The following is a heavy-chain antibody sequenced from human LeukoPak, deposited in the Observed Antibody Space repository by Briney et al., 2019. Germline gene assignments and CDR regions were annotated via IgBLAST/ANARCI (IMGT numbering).Heavy chain of an antibody. CDR1: GFMLDDYG. V-gene: IGHV3-20*04. CDR3: ARDYDYGDYPGY. J-gene: IGHJ4*02. D-gene: IGHD4-17*01. CDR2: INWNGGRT. Sequence: GGSLRLSCAASGFMLDDYGMSWVRQAPGKGLEWVSGINWNGGRTGYADSVKGRFTISRDNAKNLLYLQMNSLRAEDTALYYCARDYDYGDYPGYWGQGTLVTVSS.